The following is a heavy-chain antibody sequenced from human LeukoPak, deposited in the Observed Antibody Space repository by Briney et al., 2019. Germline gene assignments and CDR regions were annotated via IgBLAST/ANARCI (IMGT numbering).Heavy chain of an antibody. CDR1: GYSFTDYW. CDR2: IYPGDSDT. Sequence: GESLKISCKGSGYSFTDYWIGWVRQMPGKGLEWMGIIYPGDSDTRYSPSFQGQVTISADKSISTAYLQWSSLKASDIAMYYCARHRRSSGWYDAFDIWGQGTMVTVSS. CDR3: ARHRRSSGWYDAFDI. J-gene: IGHJ3*02. V-gene: IGHV5-51*01. D-gene: IGHD6-19*01.